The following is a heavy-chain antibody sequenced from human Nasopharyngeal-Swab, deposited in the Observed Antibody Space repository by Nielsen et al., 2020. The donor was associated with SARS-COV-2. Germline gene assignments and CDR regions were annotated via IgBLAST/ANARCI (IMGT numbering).Heavy chain of an antibody. J-gene: IGHJ4*02. Sequence: WIRQPPGKGLEWVSGISWNSGSIGHADSVKGRFTISRDNAKNSLYLQMNSLRAEDTALYYCAKELGDYWGQGTLGTVSS. CDR2: ISWNSGSI. CDR3: AKELGDY. V-gene: IGHV3-9*01.